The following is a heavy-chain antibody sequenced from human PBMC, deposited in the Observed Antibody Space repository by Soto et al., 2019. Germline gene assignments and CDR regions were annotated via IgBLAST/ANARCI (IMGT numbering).Heavy chain of an antibody. CDR2: ISAYNGNT. CDR1: GYTFTSYG. CDR3: ARGTPIGYSSSWYIGVDDY. D-gene: IGHD6-13*01. V-gene: IGHV1-18*01. Sequence: QVQLVQSGAEVKKPGASVKVSCKASGYTFTSYGISWVRQAPGQGLEWMGWISAYNGNTNYAQKRQGRVTMTTDTSTSTAYMELRSLRSDDTAVYYCARGTPIGYSSSWYIGVDDYWGQGTLVTVSS. J-gene: IGHJ4*02.